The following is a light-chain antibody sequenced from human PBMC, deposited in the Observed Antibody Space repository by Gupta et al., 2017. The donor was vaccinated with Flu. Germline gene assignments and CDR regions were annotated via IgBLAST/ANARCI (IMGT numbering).Light chain of an antibody. V-gene: IGLV1-51*02. CDR2: EDN. J-gene: IGLJ3*02. CDR3: GTWDSRLGAWV. CDR1: TSNIGNNY. Sequence: STSNIGNNYVAWYHQLPGTAPKLVIYEDNKRPSGIPDRFSGSKSDTSATLGITGLQTGDEADYCCGTWDSRLGAWVFGGGTKLTVL.